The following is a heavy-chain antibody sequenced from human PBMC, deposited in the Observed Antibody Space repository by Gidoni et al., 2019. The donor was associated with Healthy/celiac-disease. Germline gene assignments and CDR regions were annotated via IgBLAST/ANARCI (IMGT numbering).Heavy chain of an antibody. CDR1: GFTFGDYA. D-gene: IGHD2-21*01. Sequence: EVQLVESGGGLVKPGRSLRLSCTASGFTFGDYAMSWFRQAQGKGLEWVGFIRSKAYGGTTEYAASVKGRFTISRDDSKSIAYLQMNSLKTEDTAVYYCTREYCGGDCPPAFDPWGQGTLVTVSS. CDR3: TREYCGGDCPPAFDP. J-gene: IGHJ5*02. CDR2: IRSKAYGGTT. V-gene: IGHV3-49*05.